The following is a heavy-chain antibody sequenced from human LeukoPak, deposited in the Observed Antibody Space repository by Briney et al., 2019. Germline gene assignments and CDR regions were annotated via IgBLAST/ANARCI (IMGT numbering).Heavy chain of an antibody. Sequence: ASVKVSXKASGYTFTSYGISWVRQAPGQGLEWMGWISAYNGNTNYAQKLQGRVTMTTDTSTSTAYMELRSLRSDDTAVYYCARVGPEYCSGGSCYTTEHYFDYWGQGTLVTVSS. CDR3: ARVGPEYCSGGSCYTTEHYFDY. CDR2: ISAYNGNT. V-gene: IGHV1-18*01. CDR1: GYTFTSYG. J-gene: IGHJ4*02. D-gene: IGHD2-15*01.